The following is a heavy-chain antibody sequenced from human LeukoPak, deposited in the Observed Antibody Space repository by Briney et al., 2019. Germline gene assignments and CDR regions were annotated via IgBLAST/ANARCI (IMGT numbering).Heavy chain of an antibody. CDR3: ARDRRYVIVPAANDY. V-gene: IGHV3-21*01. Sequence: PGGSLRLSCAASGFTFSSYSMNWVRQAPGKGLEWASSISSSSSYIYYADSVKGRFTISRDNAKNSLYLQMNSLRAEDTAVYYCARDRRYVIVPAANDYWGQGTPVTVSS. J-gene: IGHJ4*02. D-gene: IGHD2-2*01. CDR1: GFTFSSYS. CDR2: ISSSSSYI.